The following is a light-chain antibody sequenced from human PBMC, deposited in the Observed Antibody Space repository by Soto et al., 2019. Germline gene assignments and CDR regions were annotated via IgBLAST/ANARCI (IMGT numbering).Light chain of an antibody. CDR2: DAS. CDR1: QSVISSY. V-gene: IGKV3-20*01. Sequence: DSLFTQSPCTLSSSPGETATLSCMASQSVISSYLAWYQQKPGQAPRLLIYDASSRATGIPDRFSGSGSGTDFTLIISRLEPEDFAVYYCQQYGGSSWTFGQGTKVDI. J-gene: IGKJ1*01. CDR3: QQYGGSSWT.